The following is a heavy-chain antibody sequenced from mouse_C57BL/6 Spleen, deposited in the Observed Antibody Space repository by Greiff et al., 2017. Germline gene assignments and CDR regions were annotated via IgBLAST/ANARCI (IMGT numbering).Heavy chain of an antibody. Sequence: VQLQQSGPELVKPGASVKIPCKASGYTFTDYNMDWVKQSHGKSLEWIGDINPNNGGTIYNQKFKGKATLTVDKSSSTAYMELRSLTSEDTAVYYCARYTVVATEGAMDYWGQGTSVTVSS. CDR1: GYTFTDYN. CDR3: ARYTVVATEGAMDY. CDR2: INPNNGGT. J-gene: IGHJ4*01. D-gene: IGHD1-1*01. V-gene: IGHV1-18*01.